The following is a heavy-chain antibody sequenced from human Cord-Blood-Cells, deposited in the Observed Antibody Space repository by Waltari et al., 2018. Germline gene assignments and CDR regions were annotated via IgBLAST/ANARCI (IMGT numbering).Heavy chain of an antibody. V-gene: IGHV3-43D*03. Sequence: EVQLVESGGVVVQPGGSLRLSCAASGFTFDDYAMHWVRQAPGKGLEWVSLISWDGGSTYYADSVKGRFTISRDNSKNSLYLQMNSLRAEDTALYYCAVLGSRGSYSGFDVFDIWGQGTMVTVSS. D-gene: IGHD1-26*01. J-gene: IGHJ3*02. CDR2: ISWDGGST. CDR3: AVLGSRGSYSGFDVFDI. CDR1: GFTFDDYA.